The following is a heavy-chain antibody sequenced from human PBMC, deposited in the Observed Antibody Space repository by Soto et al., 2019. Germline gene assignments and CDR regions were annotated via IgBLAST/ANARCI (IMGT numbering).Heavy chain of an antibody. CDR1: GDSVSSNSAG. J-gene: IGHJ6*03. V-gene: IGHV6-1*01. Sequence: QIQLQLSGPGLVEPSQTLSLTCAISGDSVSSNSAGWNWVRQTPSRGLEWLGRTYYKSKWYYNSAVSLKSRITLNPDTSKNPFSLQLNSVTPEDTAVYYCSRGSWDDVSGHYYMDVWGKGTTVTVSS. D-gene: IGHD3-3*01. CDR2: TYYKSKWYY. CDR3: SRGSWDDVSGHYYMDV.